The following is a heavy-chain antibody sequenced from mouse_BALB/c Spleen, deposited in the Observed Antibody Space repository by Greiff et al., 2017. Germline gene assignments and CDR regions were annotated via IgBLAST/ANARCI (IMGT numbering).Heavy chain of an antibody. Sequence: VQLQESGPGLVAPSQSLSITCTVSGFSLSSYGVHWVRQPPGKGLEWLGVIWAGGSTNYNSALMSRLSISKDNSKSQVFLKMNSLQTDDTAMYYCARVCGNYPAYFDVWGAGTTVTVSS. CDR3: ARVCGNYPAYFDV. D-gene: IGHD2-1*01. CDR2: IWAGGST. V-gene: IGHV2-9*02. J-gene: IGHJ1*01. CDR1: GFSLSSYG.